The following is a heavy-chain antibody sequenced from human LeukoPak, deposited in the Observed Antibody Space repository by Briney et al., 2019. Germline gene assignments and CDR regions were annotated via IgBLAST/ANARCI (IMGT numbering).Heavy chain of an antibody. CDR1: GGSISSDSYY. V-gene: IGHV4-39*01. Sequence: SETLSLTCTVSGGSISSDSYYWGWIRQSPGRGLEWIGNIFHSGATYYNPSLRSRVTISVDTSKNQFSLKLSSVTAADTAVYYCARHFRVPAANERRRGRWFDPWGQGTLVTVSS. CDR2: IFHSGAT. CDR3: ARHFRVPAANERRRGRWFDP. J-gene: IGHJ5*02. D-gene: IGHD2-2*01.